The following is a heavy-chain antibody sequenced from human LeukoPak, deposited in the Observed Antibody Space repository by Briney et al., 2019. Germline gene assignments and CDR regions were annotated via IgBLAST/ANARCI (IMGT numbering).Heavy chain of an antibody. V-gene: IGHV3-15*01. D-gene: IGHD2-8*01. CDR1: GFTFTNAW. Sequence: GGSLKLSCAASGFTFTNAWMSWVRVAPGKGLEWVGRIKSKSEGGTTDYAAPVKGRFTISRDDSKNTLYLQMNSLKTEDTAVYYCTTAGVYNPFDYWGQGTLVTVSS. CDR2: IKSKSEGGTT. CDR3: TTAGVYNPFDY. J-gene: IGHJ4*02.